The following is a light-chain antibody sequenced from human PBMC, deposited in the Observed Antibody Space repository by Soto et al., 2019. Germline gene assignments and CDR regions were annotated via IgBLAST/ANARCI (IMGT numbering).Light chain of an antibody. CDR2: ATS. CDR3: QQANSFPPT. V-gene: IGKV1-12*01. CDR1: QGINNW. Sequence: DIQMTQSPSSVSASVLYIVTITCLTSQGINNWLAWYQEKPGKAPKLLIYATSNLHGGVPSRFSGSGSGTDFTLTISSLQPEDFATYYCQQANSFPPTFGPGTKVDIK. J-gene: IGKJ3*01.